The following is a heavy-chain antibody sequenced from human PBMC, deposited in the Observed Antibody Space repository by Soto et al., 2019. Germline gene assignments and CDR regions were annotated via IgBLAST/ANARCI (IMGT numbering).Heavy chain of an antibody. D-gene: IGHD2-15*01. CDR1: GFTFSSYA. CDR3: AKDSAPDPLMGIYAFDI. CDR2: ISGSGGST. V-gene: IGHV3-23*01. J-gene: IGHJ3*02. Sequence: GGSLRLSCAASGFTFSSYAMSWVRQAPGKGLEWVSAISGSGGSTYYADSVKGRFTISRDNSKNTLYLQMNSLRAEDTAVYYCAKDSAPDPLMGIYAFDIWGQGTMVT.